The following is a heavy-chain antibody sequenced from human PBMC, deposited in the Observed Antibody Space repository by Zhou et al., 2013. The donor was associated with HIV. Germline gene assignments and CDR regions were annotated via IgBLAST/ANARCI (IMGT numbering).Heavy chain of an antibody. CDR2: IQNSGST. J-gene: IGHJ4*02. CDR1: GGSISNHY. CDR3: ARGQWLPVFDY. D-gene: IGHD6-19*01. V-gene: IGHV4-59*11. Sequence: QVQLQESGPGLVKPSETLSLTCTVSGGSISNHYWTWFRQTPGKGLEWIGYIQNSGSTNYNPSLNSRVTISVDTSKNRFSLKLNSVTAADTAMYYCARGQWLPVFDYWGQGTLVTVSS.